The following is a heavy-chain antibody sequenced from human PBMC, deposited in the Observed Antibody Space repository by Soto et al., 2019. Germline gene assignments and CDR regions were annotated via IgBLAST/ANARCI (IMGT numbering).Heavy chain of an antibody. Sequence: GGSLRLSCAASGFSLSKYCMHWVRQAPGKGLEWVSRVNGDGSSTTYADSVSGRFIISRDNAKNTVFLQMSSLRADETARYYCARGGSTDFYGLLDLWGQGTQVTVSP. CDR2: VNGDGSST. CDR3: ARGGSTDFYGLLDL. J-gene: IGHJ5*02. D-gene: IGHD3-16*01. CDR1: GFSLSKYC. V-gene: IGHV3-74*01.